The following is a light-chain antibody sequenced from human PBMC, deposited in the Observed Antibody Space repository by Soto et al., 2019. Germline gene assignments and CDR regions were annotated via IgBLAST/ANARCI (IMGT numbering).Light chain of an antibody. J-gene: IGLJ2*01. Sequence: QSALTQPASVSGSPGQSITISCTGTSSDVDGYNYVSWYQQHPGKAPKLMIYDVSNRPSGVSNRFSGSKSGNTASLTISGLQAEDEADYYCSSYTSSSTLGVFGGGTQLTVL. V-gene: IGLV2-14*01. CDR3: SSYTSSSTLGV. CDR1: SSDVDGYNY. CDR2: DVS.